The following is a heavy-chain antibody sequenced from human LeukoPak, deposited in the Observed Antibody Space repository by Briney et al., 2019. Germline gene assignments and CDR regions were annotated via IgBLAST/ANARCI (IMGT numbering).Heavy chain of an antibody. V-gene: IGHV1-69*13. CDR1: GGTFSNYA. D-gene: IGHD3-9*01. J-gene: IGHJ6*02. CDR2: IIPISGTA. Sequence: SVKVSCKASGGTFSNYAISWVRQAPGQGLEWVGGIIPISGTANYAQKFQGRVTITADESTSTAYMELSSLRSEDTAVYYCARRGVHYDILTGYSMGHYYYGMDVWGQGTTVTVSS. CDR3: ARRGVHYDILTGYSMGHYYYGMDV.